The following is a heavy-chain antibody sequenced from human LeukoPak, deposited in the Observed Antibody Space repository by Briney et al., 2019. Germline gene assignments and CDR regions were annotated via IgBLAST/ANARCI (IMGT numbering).Heavy chain of an antibody. CDR1: GFTFSSYE. Sequence: PGGSLRLSCAASGFTFSSYEMNWVRQAPGKGLEWVSYISSACSTVYYADSVKGRFTISRDNAKNSLYLQMHSLRAEDTAVYYCARDRRFSFDYWGQGTLVTVSS. V-gene: IGHV3-48*03. CDR3: ARDRRFSFDY. CDR2: ISSACSTV. J-gene: IGHJ4*02.